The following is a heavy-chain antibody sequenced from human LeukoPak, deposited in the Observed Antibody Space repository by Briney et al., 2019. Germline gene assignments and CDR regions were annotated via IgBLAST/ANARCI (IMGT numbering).Heavy chain of an antibody. V-gene: IGHV3-30-3*01. Sequence: GGSLRLSCAASGFTFSSYAMHWVRQAPGKGLEWVAVISYDGSNKYYADSVKGRFTISRDNSKNTLYLQMNSLRAEDTAVYYCARVQEYNYYGSGRARPSYYGMDVWGQGTTVTVSS. CDR3: ARVQEYNYYGSGRARPSYYGMDV. CDR1: GFTFSSYA. CDR2: ISYDGSNK. J-gene: IGHJ6*02. D-gene: IGHD3-10*01.